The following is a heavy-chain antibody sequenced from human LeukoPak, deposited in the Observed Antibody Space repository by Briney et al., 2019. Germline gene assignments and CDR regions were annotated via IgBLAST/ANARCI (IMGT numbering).Heavy chain of an antibody. CDR1: GGSISTYY. CDR2: IYTSGST. J-gene: IGHJ3*02. Sequence: PSETLSLTCTVSGGSISTYYWSWIRQPAGKGLEWIGRIYTSGSTNYNPSLKSRVTMSVDTSKNQFSLKLSSVTAADTAMYYCARLDYYDSNGYYNHDSFDIWGQGTMVTVSS. CDR3: ARLDYYDSNGYYNHDSFDI. V-gene: IGHV4-4*07. D-gene: IGHD3-22*01.